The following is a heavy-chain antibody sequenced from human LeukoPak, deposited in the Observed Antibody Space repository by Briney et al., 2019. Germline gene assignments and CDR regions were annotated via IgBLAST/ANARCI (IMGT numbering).Heavy chain of an antibody. J-gene: IGHJ3*02. CDR1: GFTFSSNA. CDR2: ITYDGSNK. D-gene: IGHD2-2*01. Sequence: GGSLRLSCAASGFTFSSNAMHWVRQAPGKGLEWVAVITYDGSNKYYADSVKGRFTISRDNSKNTLYLQMNSLRAEDTAVYYCAKGREVYCSSTSCLERDAFDIWGQGTMVTVSS. CDR3: AKGREVYCSSTSCLERDAFDI. V-gene: IGHV3-30-3*01.